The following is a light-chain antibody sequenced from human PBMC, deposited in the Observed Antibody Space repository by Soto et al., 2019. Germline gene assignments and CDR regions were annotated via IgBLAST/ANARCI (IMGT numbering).Light chain of an antibody. CDR3: ISYTRSGTLYVV. Sequence: QSALTQPASVSGSPGQSITISCTGTSSDVGGYNYVSWYRQHPGKAPKIMIYDVSNRPSGVSNRFSGSKSGNTACLTISGLQAEDESDYYCISYTRSGTLYVVFAGGTKLTVL. J-gene: IGLJ2*01. CDR2: DVS. CDR1: SSDVGGYNY. V-gene: IGLV2-14*03.